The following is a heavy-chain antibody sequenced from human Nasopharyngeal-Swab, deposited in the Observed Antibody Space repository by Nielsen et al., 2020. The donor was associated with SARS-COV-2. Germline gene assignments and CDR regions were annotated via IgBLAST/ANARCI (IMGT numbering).Heavy chain of an antibody. V-gene: IGHV3-33*01. CDR2: IWYDGSNK. CDR3: ARGVRYNWNPDAFDI. Sequence: VRQAPGKGLEWVAVIWYDGSNKYYADSMKGRFTISRDNSKNTLYLQMNSLRAEDTAVYYCARGVRYNWNPDAFDIWGQGTMVTVSS. J-gene: IGHJ3*02. D-gene: IGHD1-1*01.